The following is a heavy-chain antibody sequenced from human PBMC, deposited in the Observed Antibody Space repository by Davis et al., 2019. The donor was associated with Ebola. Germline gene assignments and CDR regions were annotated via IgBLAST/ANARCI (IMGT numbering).Heavy chain of an antibody. CDR2: ISSDGGIT. D-gene: IGHD6-19*01. Sequence: GESLKISCAASGFTFSRYWMHWVRQAPGKGLVYVSRISSDGGITSYADSVKGRFTISRDNSKSTLYLQMSSLRVEDTAVYYCAKRLSAWYFDYWGQGTLVTVSS. CDR3: AKRLSAWYFDY. V-gene: IGHV3-74*01. CDR1: GFTFSRYW. J-gene: IGHJ4*02.